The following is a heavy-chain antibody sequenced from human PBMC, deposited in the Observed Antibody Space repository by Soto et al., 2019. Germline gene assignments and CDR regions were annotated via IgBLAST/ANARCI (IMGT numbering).Heavy chain of an antibody. Sequence: SETLSLTCTVSGGSISSSSYYWGWIRQPPGKGLEWIGSIYYSGSTYYNPSLKSRVTISVDTSKNQFSLKLSSVTAADTAVYYCARDFNWGSMNAFDIWGQGTMVTVSS. J-gene: IGHJ3*02. CDR3: ARDFNWGSMNAFDI. CDR2: IYYSGST. D-gene: IGHD7-27*01. V-gene: IGHV4-39*07. CDR1: GGSISSSSYY.